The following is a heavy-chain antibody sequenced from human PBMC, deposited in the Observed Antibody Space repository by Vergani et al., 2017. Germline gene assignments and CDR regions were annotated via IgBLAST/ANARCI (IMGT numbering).Heavy chain of an antibody. V-gene: IGHV4-34*01. J-gene: IGHJ3*02. D-gene: IGHD6-13*01. Sequence: QVQLQQWGAGLLKPSETLSLTCAVYGGSFSGYYWSWIRQPPGKGLEWIGEINHSGSTYYNPSLKSRVTISVDTSKNQFSLKLSSVTAADTAVYYCANLGGIAAAGLIDAFDIWGQGTMVTVSS. CDR1: GGSFSGYY. CDR3: ANLGGIAAAGLIDAFDI. CDR2: INHSGST.